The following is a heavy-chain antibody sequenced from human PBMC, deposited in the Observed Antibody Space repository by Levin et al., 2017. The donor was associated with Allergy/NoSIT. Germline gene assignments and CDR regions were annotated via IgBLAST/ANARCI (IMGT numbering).Heavy chain of an antibody. V-gene: IGHV3-21*01. Sequence: GESLKISCAASGFTFSNYNMNWVRQAPGKGLEWVSSISAGGSYIYYGDSVKGRFTVSRDNAKNAVFLQMNSLGAEDSGVYYCARGYGSGTYYYYWGQGALVTVSS. CDR3: ARGYGSGTYYYY. CDR2: ISAGGSYI. D-gene: IGHD3-10*01. CDR1: GFTFSNYN. J-gene: IGHJ4*02.